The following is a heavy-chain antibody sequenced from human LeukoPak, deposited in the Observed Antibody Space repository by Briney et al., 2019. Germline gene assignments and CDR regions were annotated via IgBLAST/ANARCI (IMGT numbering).Heavy chain of an antibody. Sequence: SETLSLTCTVSGGSISSSTYYWGWIRRPPGKGLEWIGSIYYSGSTYYNPSLKSRVTVSVDTSNNQFSLKLSSATAADTAVYYCVRGSTLRHYQYWGQGTLVTVSS. J-gene: IGHJ4*02. V-gene: IGHV4-39*01. CDR1: GGSISSSTYY. D-gene: IGHD3-16*01. CDR3: VRGSTLRHYQY. CDR2: IYYSGST.